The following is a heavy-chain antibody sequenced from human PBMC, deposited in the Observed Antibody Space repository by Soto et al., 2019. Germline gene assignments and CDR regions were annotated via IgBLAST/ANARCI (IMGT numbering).Heavy chain of an antibody. CDR2: IYYSGST. CDR3: ARVGYCSGGSCLDY. V-gene: IGHV4-59*01. D-gene: IGHD2-15*01. Sequence: PSETLSLTCTVSGGSIISYYWSWIRQPPGKGLEWIGYIYYSGSTNYNPSLKSRVTISVDTSKNQFSLKLSSVTAADTAVYYCARVGYCSGGSCLDYWGQGTLVTVSS. J-gene: IGHJ4*02. CDR1: GGSIISYY.